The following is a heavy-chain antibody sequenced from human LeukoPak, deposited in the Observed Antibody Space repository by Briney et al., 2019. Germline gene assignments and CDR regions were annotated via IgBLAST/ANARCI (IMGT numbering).Heavy chain of an antibody. CDR1: GLTFSDYY. J-gene: IGHJ4*02. CDR2: IYSGGST. Sequence: GGSLRLSCAASGLTFSDYYMNWVRQAPGKGLEWVSVIYSGGSTYYADSVKGRFTNSRDNSKNTLYLQMNSLRAEDTAVYYCARQYYYDSSGYSDYYFDYWGQGTLVTVSS. V-gene: IGHV3-53*01. CDR3: ARQYYYDSSGYSDYYFDY. D-gene: IGHD3-22*01.